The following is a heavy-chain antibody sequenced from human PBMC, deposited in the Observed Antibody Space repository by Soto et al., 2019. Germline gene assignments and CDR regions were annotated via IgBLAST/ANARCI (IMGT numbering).Heavy chain of an antibody. J-gene: IGHJ4*02. V-gene: IGHV1-2*02. Sequence: ASVKVSLTASGYTFTGYYIHWLREGPGQGLEWMGWINPNSGGTNYAQKFQGRVTMTRDTSISTAYLELSRLRSDDTAVYYIAREGPDTAMVTNYWGQGTLVTVSS. D-gene: IGHD5-18*01. CDR3: AREGPDTAMVTNY. CDR2: INPNSGGT. CDR1: GYTFTGYY.